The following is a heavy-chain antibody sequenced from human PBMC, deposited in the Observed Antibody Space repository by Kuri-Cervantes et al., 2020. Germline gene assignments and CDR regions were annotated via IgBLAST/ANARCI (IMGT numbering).Heavy chain of an antibody. J-gene: IGHJ4*02. CDR1: GGSISSGGYY. CDR3: ARVQRGSGWYYFDY. V-gene: IGHV4-31*03. D-gene: IGHD6-19*01. CDR2: IYYSGST. Sequence: LRLSCTVSGGSISSGGYYWSWIRQHPGKGLEWIGYIYYSGSTYYNPSLKSRVTIPVDTSKNQFSLKLSSVTAADTAVYYCARVQRGSGWYYFDYWGQGTLVTDSS.